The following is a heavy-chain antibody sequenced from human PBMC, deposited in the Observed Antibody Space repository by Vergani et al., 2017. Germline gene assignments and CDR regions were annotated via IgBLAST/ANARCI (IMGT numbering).Heavy chain of an antibody. V-gene: IGHV1-8*01. CDR1: GYSFSSYD. CDR3: ARITDYPDYYVSSDYLRRTLDV. J-gene: IGHJ6*03. Sequence: QVQLVQSGAAVKKPGASVQVSCRASGYSFSSYDISWVRQATGQGLEWMGWMNPNSGTTGYAQKYQGRVTMTRNTSINTAYMELSRLRFEDAAVYYCARITDYPDYYVSSDYLRRTLDVWGKETTVTVS. CDR2: MNPNSGTT. D-gene: IGHD3-10*02.